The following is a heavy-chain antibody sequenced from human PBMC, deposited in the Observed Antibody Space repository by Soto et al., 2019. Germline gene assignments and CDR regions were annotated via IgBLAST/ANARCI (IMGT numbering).Heavy chain of an antibody. CDR3: VXGVGGSESYYDENWFDP. Sequence: SETLSLTCTVPGYSISRGYYWGWIRQSPGGGLEWIGTIYHTEITHYNPSLKSRVLISVDTSKNQISLKFTSVTAADSAVYYCVXGVGGSESYYDENWFDPWGQGTLVTVSS. D-gene: IGHD3-10*01. V-gene: IGHV4-38-2*02. CDR2: IYHTEIT. J-gene: IGHJ5*02. CDR1: GYSISRGYY.